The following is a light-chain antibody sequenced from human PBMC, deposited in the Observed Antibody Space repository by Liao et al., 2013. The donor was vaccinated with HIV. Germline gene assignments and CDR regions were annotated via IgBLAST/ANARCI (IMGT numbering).Light chain of an antibody. Sequence: SYVLTQPPSVSVAPGKTARITCGGNNIGSKSVHWYQQKPGQAPVLVMYFDSDRPSGIPERFSGSNSGNTATLTISGTQAMDEADYYCQAWDSSTEVFGTGTKVTVL. CDR2: FDS. CDR1: NIGSKS. J-gene: IGLJ1*01. CDR3: QAWDSSTEV. V-gene: IGLV3-21*01.